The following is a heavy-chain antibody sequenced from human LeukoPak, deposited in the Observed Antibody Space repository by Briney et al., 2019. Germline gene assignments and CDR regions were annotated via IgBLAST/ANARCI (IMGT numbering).Heavy chain of an antibody. CDR2: IYTSGST. D-gene: IGHD1-26*01. CDR3: ARWSYSGSYYGYYYYMDV. Sequence: SQTLSLTCTVSGGSISSGSYYWSWIRQPAGKGLEWIGRIYTSGSTNYNPSLKSRVTISVDTSKNQFSLKLSSVTAADTAVYYCARWSYSGSYYGYYYYMDVWGKGTTVTISS. V-gene: IGHV4-61*02. J-gene: IGHJ6*03. CDR1: GGSISSGSYY.